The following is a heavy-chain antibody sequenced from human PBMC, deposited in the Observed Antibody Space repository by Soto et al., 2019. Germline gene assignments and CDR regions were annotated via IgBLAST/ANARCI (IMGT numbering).Heavy chain of an antibody. CDR2: INAGNGNT. CDR3: ARDSRSYSGYDDLRYFDY. J-gene: IGHJ4*02. CDR1: GYTFTSYA. Sequence: GASVKVSCKASGYTFTSYATHWVRQAPGQRLEWMGWINAGNGNTKYSQKLQGRVTITRDTSTSTAYMELSSLRSDDTAVYYCARDSRSYSGYDDLRYFDYWGQGTLVTAPQ. V-gene: IGHV1-3*01. D-gene: IGHD5-12*01.